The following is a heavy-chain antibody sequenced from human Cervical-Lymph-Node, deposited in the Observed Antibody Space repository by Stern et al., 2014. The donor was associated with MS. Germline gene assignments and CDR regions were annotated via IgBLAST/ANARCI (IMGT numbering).Heavy chain of an antibody. J-gene: IGHJ5*02. Sequence: QMQLVQSGAEVKKPASSVKVSCKASGGTFNTSAISWVRQAPGPGLEWMGGIIPIIGTTNYAQKFQGRVPFKEDKSTSTAYMALSCLRYEDTAGYYCARDLGVGPSVSWGQGTVVTVSS. CDR2: IIPIIGTT. D-gene: IGHD5/OR15-5a*01. CDR1: GGTFNTSA. CDR3: ARDLGVGPSVS. V-gene: IGHV1-69*06.